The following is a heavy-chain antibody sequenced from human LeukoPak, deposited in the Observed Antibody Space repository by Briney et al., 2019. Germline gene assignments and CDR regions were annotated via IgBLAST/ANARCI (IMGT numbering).Heavy chain of an antibody. CDR2: IKSDWITK. CDR3: LRDLNWSLDQ. Sequence: GGSLRLSCAASGFTFSNYMMHWVRQAPGKGLVWVSGIKSDWITKTYADSVKGRFTISRDNAKNTLYLQMNSLRAEDTAVYYCLRDLNWSLDQWGQGTLVTVSS. V-gene: IGHV3-74*01. CDR1: GFTFSNYM. J-gene: IGHJ4*02. D-gene: IGHD1-20*01.